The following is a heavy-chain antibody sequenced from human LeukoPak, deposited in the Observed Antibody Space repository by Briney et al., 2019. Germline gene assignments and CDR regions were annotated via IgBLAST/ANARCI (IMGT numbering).Heavy chain of an antibody. D-gene: IGHD3-16*02. CDR1: GFTFSSYA. Sequence: GGSLRLSCAASGFTFSSYAMSWVRQAPGKGLEWVSAISGSGGSTYYADSVKGRFTISRDNSKNTLYLQMNSLRAEDTAVYYCASVGEDYVWGSYRGTAIDYWGQGTLVTVSS. CDR2: ISGSGGST. CDR3: ASVGEDYVWGSYRGTAIDY. J-gene: IGHJ4*02. V-gene: IGHV3-23*01.